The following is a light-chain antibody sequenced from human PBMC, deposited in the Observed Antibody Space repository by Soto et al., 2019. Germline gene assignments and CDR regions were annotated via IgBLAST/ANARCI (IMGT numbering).Light chain of an antibody. CDR1: NGDVGGYNY. J-gene: IGLJ3*02. Sequence: QPVLAQPASVSGSPGQSITISCTGTNGDVGGYNYVSWYQQFPGKAPKLMIYEVSNRPSGVSNRFSGSKSGNTASLTISGLQADDEADYYCSSYTSRSTWVFGGGTKLTVL. CDR3: SSYTSRSTWV. CDR2: EVS. V-gene: IGLV2-14*01.